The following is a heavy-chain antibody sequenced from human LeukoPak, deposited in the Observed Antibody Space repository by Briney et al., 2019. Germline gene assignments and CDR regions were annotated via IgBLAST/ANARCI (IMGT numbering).Heavy chain of an antibody. J-gene: IGHJ3*02. CDR2: IIPIFGTA. Sequence: SVTVSCKASGGTFSSYAISWVRQAPGQGLEWMGGIIPIFGTANYAQKFQGRVTITADESTSTAYMELSSLRSEDTAVYYCASESSTPTGNDAFDIWGQGTMVTVSS. CDR3: ASESSTPTGNDAFDI. CDR1: GGTFSSYA. D-gene: IGHD6-13*01. V-gene: IGHV1-69*13.